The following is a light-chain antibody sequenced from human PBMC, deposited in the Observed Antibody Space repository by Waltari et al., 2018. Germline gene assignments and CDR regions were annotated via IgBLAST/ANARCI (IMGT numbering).Light chain of an antibody. CDR3: CSYAGSSTPYVV. J-gene: IGLJ2*01. V-gene: IGLV2-23*01. CDR1: SSDVGSYHL. CDR2: EGS. Sequence: QSALTQPASVSGSPGQSITISCTGTSSDVGSYHLVSWYQQHPGKAPKPMVYEGSKRPSGVSNGFSGSNAGNTASLTISGLQAEDEADYYCCSYAGSSTPYVVFGGGTKLTVL.